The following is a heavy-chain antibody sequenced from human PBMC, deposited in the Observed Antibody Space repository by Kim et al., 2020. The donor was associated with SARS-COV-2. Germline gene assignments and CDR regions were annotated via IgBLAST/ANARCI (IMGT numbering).Heavy chain of an antibody. Sequence: ASVKVSCKASGYTFTSYAMHWVRQAPGQRLEWMGWINAGNGNTKYSQKFQGRVTITRDTSASTAYMELSSLRSEDTAVYYCASNWGFGAHYYYYGMDVWGQGTTVTVSS. D-gene: IGHD3-16*01. CDR1: GYTFTSYA. V-gene: IGHV1-3*01. J-gene: IGHJ6*02. CDR3: ASNWGFGAHYYYYGMDV. CDR2: INAGNGNT.